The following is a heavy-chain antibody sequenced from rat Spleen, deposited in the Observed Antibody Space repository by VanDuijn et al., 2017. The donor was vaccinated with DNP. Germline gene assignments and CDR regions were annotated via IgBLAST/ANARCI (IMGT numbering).Heavy chain of an antibody. CDR3: TRERGYGGKQPLLDY. Sequence: QVQLKESGPGLVQPSQTLSLTCTVSGFSLTSYHVHWVRQPPGKGLEWMGRIQSGGSTDYNSALKSRLSISRDTYKSEVFLKMNREQTEDTAMYLLTRERGYGGKQPLLDYWGQGVMVTVSS. CDR1: GFSLTSYH. CDR2: IQSGGST. V-gene: IGHV2-27*01. D-gene: IGHD1-11*01. J-gene: IGHJ2*01.